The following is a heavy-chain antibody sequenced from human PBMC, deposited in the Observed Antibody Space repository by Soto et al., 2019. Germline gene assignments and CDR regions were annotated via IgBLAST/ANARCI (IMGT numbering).Heavy chain of an antibody. D-gene: IGHD6-19*01. Sequence: QVQLVESGGGVVQPGRSLRLSCAASGFTFSSYAMHWVRQAPGKGLEWVAVISYDGSNKYYADSVKGRFTISRDNSKNTLYLQMNSLRAEDTAVYYCARGEDTYSSGWHPTWFDPWGRGTLVTVSS. CDR1: GFTFSSYA. V-gene: IGHV3-30-3*01. CDR2: ISYDGSNK. J-gene: IGHJ5*02. CDR3: ARGEDTYSSGWHPTWFDP.